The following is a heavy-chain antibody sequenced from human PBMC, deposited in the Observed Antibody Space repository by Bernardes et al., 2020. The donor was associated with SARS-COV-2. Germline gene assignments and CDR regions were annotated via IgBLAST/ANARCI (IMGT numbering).Heavy chain of an antibody. CDR1: AFTFISSA. D-gene: IGHD3-22*01. Sequence: SLKVSCKASAFTFISSAVQWVRQARGQRLEWIGWIVVGSGNTNYAHKFQERVTITRDMSTSTAYMELSSLRSEDTAVYYCAAALVVITGNDAFDIWGQGTMVTVSS. CDR2: IVVGSGNT. J-gene: IGHJ3*02. V-gene: IGHV1-58*01. CDR3: AAALVVITGNDAFDI.